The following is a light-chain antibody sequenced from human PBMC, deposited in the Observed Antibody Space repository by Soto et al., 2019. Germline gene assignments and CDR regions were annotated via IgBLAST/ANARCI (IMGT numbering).Light chain of an antibody. Sequence: ENVLTQSPGTLSLSPGERATLSCRASQSVSSSYLAWYQQRLGQAPRLLIYAASTRATGIPDRFSGSGSGTDFTLVINRLEPEDFAVYYCQQYGSSPRTFGQGTKVDIK. J-gene: IGKJ1*01. CDR2: AAS. V-gene: IGKV3-20*01. CDR3: QQYGSSPRT. CDR1: QSVSSSY.